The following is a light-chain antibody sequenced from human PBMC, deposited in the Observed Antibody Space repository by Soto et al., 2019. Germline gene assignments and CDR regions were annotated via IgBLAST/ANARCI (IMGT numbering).Light chain of an antibody. CDR2: WAS. J-gene: IGKJ1*01. CDR3: QQYYDIHSWT. Sequence: DIVMTQSPDSLAVSLGERATINCKSSQSLLYSSNNENYLGWYQQKPGQPPKLLISWASTREFGVPDRFSGSGSGTDFTLTISSLQAEDVAVYYCQQYYDIHSWTFGQGTKVEIK. V-gene: IGKV4-1*01. CDR1: QSLLYSSNNENY.